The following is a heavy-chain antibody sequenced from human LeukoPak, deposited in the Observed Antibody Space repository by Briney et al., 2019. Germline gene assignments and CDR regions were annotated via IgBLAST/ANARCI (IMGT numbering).Heavy chain of an antibody. J-gene: IGHJ4*02. V-gene: IGHV3-74*01. CDR1: GFTFETYW. CDR3: ARDEAH. CDR2: INGYGSIT. Sequence: GGSLRLSCAASGFTFETYWMHWVRQAPGKGLEWVSCINGYGSITNYADSVKGRFTISRDNAKNTLYLQMNSLRVEDTAVYYCARDEAHWGQGTLVTVSS.